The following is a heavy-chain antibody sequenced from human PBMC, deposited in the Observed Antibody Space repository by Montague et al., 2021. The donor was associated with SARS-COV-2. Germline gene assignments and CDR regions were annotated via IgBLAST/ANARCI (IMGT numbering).Heavy chain of an antibody. J-gene: IGHJ4*02. Sequence: SLRLSCSASGFTPGDYQMTWVRQAPGKGLQWVANINQDETAKTYXDSVKGRFTISRDNAKNSLILQMNSLKDEDTAVYYCARSPRGSGTGWLDYWGQGTLVTVSS. CDR1: GFTPGDYQ. CDR2: INQDETAK. CDR3: ARSPRGSGTGWLDY. V-gene: IGHV3-7*01. D-gene: IGHD3/OR15-3a*01.